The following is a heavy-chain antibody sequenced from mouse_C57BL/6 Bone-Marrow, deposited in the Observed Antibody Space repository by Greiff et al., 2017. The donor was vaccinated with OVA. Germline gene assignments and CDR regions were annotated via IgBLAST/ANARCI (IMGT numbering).Heavy chain of an antibody. CDR1: GYTFTSYW. CDR3: ENHGRSDLDY. D-gene: IGHD1-1*01. J-gene: IGHJ2*01. Sequence: QVQLQQPGAELVKPGASVKVSCKASGYTFTSYWMHWVKQRPGQGLEWIGRIHPSDSDTNYNQKFKGKATLTVDKSSSTAYMHRSSLTAEDSAVYYCENHGRSDLDYWGQGTTRTVSS. V-gene: IGHV1-74*01. CDR2: IHPSDSDT.